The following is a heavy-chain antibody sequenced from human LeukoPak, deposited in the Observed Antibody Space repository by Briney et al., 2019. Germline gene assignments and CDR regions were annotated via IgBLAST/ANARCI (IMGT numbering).Heavy chain of an antibody. CDR2: ISNSGSSK. J-gene: IGHJ4*02. Sequence: GGPLRLSCAASGFTFSSCEMNWVRQAPGKGLEWLSYISNSGSSKYYADSVRGRFTISRDNAKNSLYLQMNSLRAEDTAVYYCARARVPGELNYWGQGTLVT. CDR1: GFTFSSCE. D-gene: IGHD3-10*01. CDR3: ARARVPGELNY. V-gene: IGHV3-48*03.